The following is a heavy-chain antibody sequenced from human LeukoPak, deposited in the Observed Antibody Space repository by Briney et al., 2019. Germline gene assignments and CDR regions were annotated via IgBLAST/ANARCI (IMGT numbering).Heavy chain of an antibody. Sequence: ASVKVSCKAAGYTLTVYYLHWVRQAPGQGLEWMGWVNPNTGGAYSAQNFQGRVTMTSDTSVSTTYMEVRRLTPDDTAVYYCARARFGPGDSSGSFDPWGQGTLVTVSS. V-gene: IGHV1-2*02. CDR1: GYTLTVYY. CDR2: VNPNTGGA. D-gene: IGHD3-22*01. J-gene: IGHJ5*02. CDR3: ARARFGPGDSSGSFDP.